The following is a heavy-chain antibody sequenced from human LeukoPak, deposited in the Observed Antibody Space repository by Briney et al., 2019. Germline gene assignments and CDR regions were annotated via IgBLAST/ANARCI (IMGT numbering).Heavy chain of an antibody. J-gene: IGHJ4*02. D-gene: IGHD4-17*01. CDR2: ICGSGGST. V-gene: IGHV3-23*01. Sequence: GGALRLSCAASGFTFSSYAMSGVRQAPGKGVEGVSAICGSGGSTYYADSVKGRFTIARDNFKKTLYLQMYSRRAPEPGVYFCSKHHLGYGDPFDYWGQGTLVTVSS. CDR3: SKHHLGYGDPFDY. CDR1: GFTFSSYA.